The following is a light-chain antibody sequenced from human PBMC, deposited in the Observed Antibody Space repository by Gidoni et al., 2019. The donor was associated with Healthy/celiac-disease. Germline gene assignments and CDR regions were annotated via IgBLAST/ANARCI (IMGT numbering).Light chain of an antibody. V-gene: IGKV3-20*01. CDR3: QQDNSSPST. J-gene: IGKJ5*01. Sequence: ELVLTQSPGTLSLSPGERATLSCSASQSVSSSYLAWYQQKPGHAPRLLIYGASSRATGVPDRFSGSGSGTDFTLTISRLEPEDFAVHYCQQDNSSPSTFGQGTRLEIK. CDR1: QSVSSSY. CDR2: GAS.